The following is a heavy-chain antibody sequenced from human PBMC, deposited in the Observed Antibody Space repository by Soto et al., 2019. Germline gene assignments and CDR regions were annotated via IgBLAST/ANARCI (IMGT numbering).Heavy chain of an antibody. CDR2: INHSGST. CDR3: ARGPRYCSSTSCYPRYFDY. V-gene: IGHV4-34*01. J-gene: IGHJ4*02. Sequence: SETLSLTCAVYGGSFSGYYWSWIRQPPGKGLEWIGEINHSGSTNYNPSLKSRVTISVDTSKNQFSLKLSSVTAADTAVYYCARGPRYCSSTSCYPRYFDYWGQGTLVTVSS. CDR1: GGSFSGYY. D-gene: IGHD2-2*01.